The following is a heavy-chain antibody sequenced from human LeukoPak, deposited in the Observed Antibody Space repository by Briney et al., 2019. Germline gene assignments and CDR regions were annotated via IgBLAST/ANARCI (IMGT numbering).Heavy chain of an antibody. CDR3: ARDPTTVVTTPYYFDD. J-gene: IGHJ4*02. V-gene: IGHV4-34*01. Sequence: PSETLSLTCAVSGGSFIGYHWNWIRQPPGKGLEWIGEINHRGNPKYNPSLMSRVTISIDTSKNQFSLKLRSLTAADTAVYYCARDPTTVVTTPYYFDDWGQGTLVTVSS. CDR2: INHRGNP. D-gene: IGHD4-23*01. CDR1: GGSFIGYH.